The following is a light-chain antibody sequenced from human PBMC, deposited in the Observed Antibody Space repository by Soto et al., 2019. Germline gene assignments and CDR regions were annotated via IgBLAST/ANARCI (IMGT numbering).Light chain of an antibody. CDR2: AAA. J-gene: IGKJ1*01. V-gene: IGKV1-39*01. CDR3: QQSYITPWT. Sequence: DIQMTQSPSSLSASVGDRVIITCRASQSISRYLNWYQQKPGKAPKLLIYAAASLQSGVPSRFSGSGSGTDFTLTISSLQPEDFATYSCQQSYITPWTFGQGTQVDIK. CDR1: QSISRY.